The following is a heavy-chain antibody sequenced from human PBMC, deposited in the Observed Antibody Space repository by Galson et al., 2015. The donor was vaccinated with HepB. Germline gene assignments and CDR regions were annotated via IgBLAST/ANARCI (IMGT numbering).Heavy chain of an antibody. CDR3: AKWFEWFGESHILSGWFDP. CDR1: GFTFSSYA. CDR2: ISGSGGST. Sequence: SLRLSCAASGFTFSSYAMSWVRQAPGKGLEWVSAISGSGGSTYYADSVKGRFTISRDNSKNTLYLQMNSLRAEDTAVYYCAKWFEWFGESHILSGWFDPWGQGTLVTVSS. V-gene: IGHV3-23*01. D-gene: IGHD3-10*01. J-gene: IGHJ5*02.